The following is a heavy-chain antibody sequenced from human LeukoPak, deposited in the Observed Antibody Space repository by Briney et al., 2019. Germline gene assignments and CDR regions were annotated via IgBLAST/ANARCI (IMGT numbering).Heavy chain of an antibody. CDR3: TTDHVGATVEFDS. CDR2: ISSSSSTI. CDR1: GFTFSSYS. Sequence: GGSLRLSCAASGFTFSSYSMNWVRQAPGKGLEWVSYISSSSSTIYYADSVKGRFTISRDNAKNSLYLQMDSLRTEDTDIYYCTTDHVGATVEFDSWGQGTPVTVSS. V-gene: IGHV3-48*04. D-gene: IGHD1-26*01. J-gene: IGHJ4*02.